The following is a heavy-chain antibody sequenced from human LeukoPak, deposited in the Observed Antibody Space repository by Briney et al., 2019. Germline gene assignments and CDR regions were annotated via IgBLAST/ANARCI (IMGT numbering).Heavy chain of an antibody. CDR1: GGSISSNNW. CDR2: IYHSGST. V-gene: IGHV4-4*02. CDR3: ARVAGGLWFGDYYYYGMDV. D-gene: IGHD3-10*01. J-gene: IGHJ6*02. Sequence: SGTLSLTCAVSGGSISSNNWWSWVRQPPGKGLEWIGEIYHSGSTNYNPSLKSRVTISVDKSKNQFSLKLSSVTAADTAVYYCARVAGGLWFGDYYYYGMDVWGQGTTVTVS.